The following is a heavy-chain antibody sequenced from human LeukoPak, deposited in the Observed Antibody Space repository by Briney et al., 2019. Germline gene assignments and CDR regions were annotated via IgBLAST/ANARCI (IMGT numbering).Heavy chain of an antibody. CDR1: GGSLTTYY. J-gene: IGHJ6*02. V-gene: IGHV4-59*01. Sequence: SETLSLTCTVSGGSLTTYYWTWIRQPPGKGLEWIGYIHYSGSAKHNPSLESRVTISLDTSKNQFSLRLSSVTAADTAVYYCARDPVTVAQNFYYRIDFWGPGTTVTVSS. CDR3: ARDPVTVAQNFYYRIDF. D-gene: IGHD6-19*01. CDR2: IHYSGSA.